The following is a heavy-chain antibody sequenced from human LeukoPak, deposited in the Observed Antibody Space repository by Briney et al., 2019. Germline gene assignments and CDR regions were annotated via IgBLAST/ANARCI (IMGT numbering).Heavy chain of an antibody. D-gene: IGHD4-23*01. V-gene: IGHV4-39*02. CDR2: LYYNGNT. J-gene: IGHJ6*03. Sequence: SETLSLTCTVSGGSFSNNYSWAWIRPPPGKGLEWIGSLYYNGNTYYNPSLKSRLTISVDTSKSHFSLQLRSVTAEDTAVYFCTRSSDFGGYYFYYYMDVWGKGTTVSVSS. CDR3: TRSSDFGGYYFYYYMDV. CDR1: GGSFSNNYS.